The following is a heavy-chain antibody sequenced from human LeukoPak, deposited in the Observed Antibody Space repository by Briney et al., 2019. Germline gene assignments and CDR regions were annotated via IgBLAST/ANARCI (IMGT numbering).Heavy chain of an antibody. D-gene: IGHD6-19*01. CDR1: GGSISSGDYY. Sequence: SQTLSLTCTVSGGSISSGDYYWSGIRQPPGKGLEWIGEINPSGDIKYNPSLKSRVTLSVDTSKNQFSLKLSSVTAADTAVYYCARVRGAVAVDYWGHGTLVTVSS. CDR3: ARVRGAVAVDY. CDR2: INPSGDI. J-gene: IGHJ4*01. V-gene: IGHV4-30-4*08.